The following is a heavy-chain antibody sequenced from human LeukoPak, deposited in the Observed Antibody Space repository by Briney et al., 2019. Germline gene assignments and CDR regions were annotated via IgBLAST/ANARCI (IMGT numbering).Heavy chain of an antibody. Sequence: ASVKVSCKASGYTFTSYYMHWVRQAPGQGLEWMGGIIPIFGTANYAQKFQGRVTITADESTSTAYMELSSLRSEDTAVYYCAREDDSSGPFDYWGQGTLVTVSS. V-gene: IGHV1-69*13. CDR3: AREDDSSGPFDY. J-gene: IGHJ4*02. CDR1: GYTFTSYY. CDR2: IIPIFGTA. D-gene: IGHD3-22*01.